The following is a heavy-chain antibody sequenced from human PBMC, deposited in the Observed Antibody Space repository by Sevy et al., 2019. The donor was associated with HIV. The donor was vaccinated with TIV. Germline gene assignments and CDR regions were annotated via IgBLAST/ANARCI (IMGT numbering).Heavy chain of an antibody. V-gene: IGHV3-21*06. J-gene: IGHJ4*02. D-gene: IGHD1-26*01. CDR3: AGGPPDGSYDYFDY. CDR1: GFTFITYN. Sequence: GGSLRLSCAASGFTFITYNMNWVRQAPGKGLEWVSSVSGSSNYIYYAESLKGRFIISRDNAKNTLYLQINSLRADETAVYYCAGGPPDGSYDYFDYWGQGTLVTVSS. CDR2: VSGSSNYI.